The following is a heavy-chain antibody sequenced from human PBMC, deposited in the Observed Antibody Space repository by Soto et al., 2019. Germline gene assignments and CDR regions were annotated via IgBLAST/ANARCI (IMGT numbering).Heavy chain of an antibody. CDR3: ASSLLTPFDY. J-gene: IGHJ4*02. Sequence: GGPLRLCCAASGFTFSTYWRHWVRQVPGKGLVWVSRINSDGGSTTYADSVKGRFTISRDNAKSTLYLQLNSLRVEDTAVYYCASSLLTPFDYWGQGTLVTVSS. D-gene: IGHD7-27*01. V-gene: IGHV3-74*01. CDR1: GFTFSTYW. CDR2: INSDGGST.